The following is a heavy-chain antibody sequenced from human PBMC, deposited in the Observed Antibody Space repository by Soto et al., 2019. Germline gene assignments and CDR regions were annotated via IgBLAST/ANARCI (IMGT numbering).Heavy chain of an antibody. CDR1: GGSISSSNYY. V-gene: IGHV4-39*01. J-gene: IGHJ4*02. CDR2: TSYSGTT. CDR3: ARGYGASRTYSYYFDF. D-gene: IGHD3-10*01. Sequence: SETLSLTCTVSGGSISSSNYYWVWIRQPPGKGLEWVGSTSYSGTTYYNPSLKSRVSLSVQTSKNQFSLQLSSVTAADTAVYHCARGYGASRTYSYYFDFWGQGTLVTVSS.